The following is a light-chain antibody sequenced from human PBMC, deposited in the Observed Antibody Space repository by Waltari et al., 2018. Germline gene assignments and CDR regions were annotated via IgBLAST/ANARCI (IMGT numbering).Light chain of an antibody. V-gene: IGKV2-28*01. CDR3: MQALQTPWT. CDR1: QSLLYSNGYNY. J-gene: IGKJ1*01. CDR2: LAS. Sequence: DIVMTQSPLSLPVTPGEPASISCSSSQSLLYSNGYNYLDWYLQKPGQSPQLLISLASNRASGVPDRFSGSGSGTDFTLKISRVEAEDVGVYYCMQALQTPWTFGQGTKVEIK.